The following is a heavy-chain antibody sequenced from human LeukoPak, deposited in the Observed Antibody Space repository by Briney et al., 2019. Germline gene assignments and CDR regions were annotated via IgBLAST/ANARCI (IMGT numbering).Heavy chain of an antibody. D-gene: IGHD6-13*01. V-gene: IGHV1-2*02. CDR2: INPDSGAT. Sequence: ASVKVSCKASGYTFTGYYMHWVRQAPGQGLERMGWINPDSGATNSAQKFQGRVTMTRDTSISTAYMELSRLRSDDTALYYCARGGDSSSWYGWFDPWGQGTLVTVSS. CDR3: ARGGDSSSWYGWFDP. CDR1: GYTFTGYY. J-gene: IGHJ5*02.